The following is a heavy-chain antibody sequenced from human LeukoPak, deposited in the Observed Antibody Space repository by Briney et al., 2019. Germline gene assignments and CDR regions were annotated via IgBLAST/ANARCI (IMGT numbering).Heavy chain of an antibody. D-gene: IGHD5-24*01. Sequence: ASVKVSCKASGYMFTSYGINWVRQAPGQGLEWMGWISAHNGNRNFAQKFQGRLTLSTDTPTSTAYMDLRSLRSDDTAVYYCARGLRDNEYYMDVWGKGTTVTVSS. CDR2: ISAHNGNR. CDR3: ARGLRDNEYYMDV. J-gene: IGHJ6*03. V-gene: IGHV1-18*01. CDR1: GYMFTSYG.